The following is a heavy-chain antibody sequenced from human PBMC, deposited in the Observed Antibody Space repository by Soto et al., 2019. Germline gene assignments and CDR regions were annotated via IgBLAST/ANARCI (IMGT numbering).Heavy chain of an antibody. CDR1: GFTFSGST. J-gene: IGHJ4*02. D-gene: IGHD3-3*01. CDR3: ARGVYPFWSGHPKGLDY. Sequence: HPGGSLRLSCAASGFTFSGSTLHWVRQASGKGLEWVGRIGSKANNYAAAYAVSLNGRFTISRDDSRNTAYLQMSSLKTEDTAVYYCARGVYPFWSGHPKGLDYWGQGTVVTVSS. V-gene: IGHV3-73*01. CDR2: IGSKANNYAA.